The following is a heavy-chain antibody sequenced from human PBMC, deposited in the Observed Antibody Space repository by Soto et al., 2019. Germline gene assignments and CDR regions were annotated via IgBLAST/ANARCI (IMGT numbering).Heavy chain of an antibody. CDR1: GGSISSYY. Sequence: SETLSLTCTVSGGSISSYYWSWIRQPPGKGLEWIAYIYYSGSTYYNPSLKSRVTISVDTSKNQFSLKLSSVTAADTAVYYCARVGGFGATTIDYWGQGTLVTVSS. V-gene: IGHV4-59*08. J-gene: IGHJ4*02. D-gene: IGHD3-10*01. CDR3: ARVGGFGATTIDY. CDR2: IYYSGST.